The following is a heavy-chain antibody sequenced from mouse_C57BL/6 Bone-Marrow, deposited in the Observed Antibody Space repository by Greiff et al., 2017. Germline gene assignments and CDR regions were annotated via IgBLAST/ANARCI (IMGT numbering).Heavy chain of an antibody. CDR2: ISSGGSYT. Sequence: EVMLVESGGDLVKPGGSLKLSCAASGFTFSSYGMSWVRQTPDKRLEWVATISSGGSYTYYPDSVKGRFTISRDNAKNTLYLQMSRLKSEDTAMYYCARRYGKRMDYWGQGTSVTVSS. V-gene: IGHV5-6*02. CDR1: GFTFSSYG. CDR3: ARRYGKRMDY. J-gene: IGHJ4*01. D-gene: IGHD2-1*01.